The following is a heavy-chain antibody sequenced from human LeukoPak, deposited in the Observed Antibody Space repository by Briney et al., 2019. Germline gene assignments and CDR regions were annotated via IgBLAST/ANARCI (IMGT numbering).Heavy chain of an antibody. V-gene: IGHV3-23*01. CDR1: GFTFSSSA. Sequence: GESLRLSCAASGFTFSSSAMSWVRQAPGKGLEWVSAISNNGGYTYYADSVQGRFTISRDNSKSTLCLQMNSLRAEDTAVYYCAKQLGYCSDGSCYFPYWGRGTLVTVSS. CDR2: ISNNGGYT. J-gene: IGHJ4*02. D-gene: IGHD2-15*01. CDR3: AKQLGYCSDGSCYFPY.